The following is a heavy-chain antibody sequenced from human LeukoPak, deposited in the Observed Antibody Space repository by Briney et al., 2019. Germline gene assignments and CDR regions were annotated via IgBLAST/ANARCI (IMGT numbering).Heavy chain of an antibody. CDR2: IDPNDSNN. Sequence: GEPLRISCKGSGYSFSSYWINWVRQLPGKGLEWMGRIDPNDSNNNYSPSFQGHVTISADKSISTAYLQWNSLNATDTAMYYCARRGGVAGTDYWGQGTLVTVSS. J-gene: IGHJ4*02. V-gene: IGHV5-10-1*01. D-gene: IGHD6-19*01. CDR3: ARRGGVAGTDY. CDR1: GYSFSSYW.